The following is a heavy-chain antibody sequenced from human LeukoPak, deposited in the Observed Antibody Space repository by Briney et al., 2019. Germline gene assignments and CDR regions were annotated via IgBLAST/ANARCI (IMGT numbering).Heavy chain of an antibody. CDR1: GFTFSTYS. CDR2: ISGSSSSSDGGAM. J-gene: IGHJ4*02. CDR3: TTEDYGYFHY. V-gene: IGHV3-48*04. D-gene: IGHD4-17*01. Sequence: GGSLRLSCTASGFTFSTYSMNWVRQAPGRGLEWVSYISGSSSSSDGGAMQYADSVKGRFTISRDNTKNSLYLQMNSLRAEDTAVYYCTTEDYGYFHYWGQGTLVTVSS.